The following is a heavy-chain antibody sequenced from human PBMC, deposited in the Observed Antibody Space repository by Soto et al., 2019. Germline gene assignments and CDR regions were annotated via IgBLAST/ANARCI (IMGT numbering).Heavy chain of an antibody. V-gene: IGHV3-7*01. CDR1: GFTYTNNW. CDR2: INQDGSEK. Sequence: DVQLVESGGGLVQPGGSLRLSCAASGFTYTNNWMDWVRQAPGKGLEWVANINQDGSEKYYVDSVKGRFTISRDNAKKSLYLQIDSLRAEDTAVYFCAREYWYFDLWGRGTLVTVSS. CDR3: AREYWYFDL. J-gene: IGHJ2*01.